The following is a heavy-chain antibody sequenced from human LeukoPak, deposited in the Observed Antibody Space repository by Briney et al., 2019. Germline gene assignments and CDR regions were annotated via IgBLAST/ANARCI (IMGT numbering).Heavy chain of an antibody. V-gene: IGHV3-21*01. Sequence: GGSLRLSCVASGFSFSSYSMDWVRQAPGKGLEWVSCITPGTTDIYYSASVKGRFTVSRNDAKNSLSLEMSSLRADDTAVYYCVRDAAGWSRDFWGQGTLVTVSS. CDR1: GFSFSSYS. CDR2: ITPGTTDI. CDR3: VRDAAGWSRDF. J-gene: IGHJ4*02. D-gene: IGHD6-19*01.